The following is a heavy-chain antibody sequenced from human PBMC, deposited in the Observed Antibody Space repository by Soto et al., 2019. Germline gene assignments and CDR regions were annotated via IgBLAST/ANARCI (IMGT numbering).Heavy chain of an antibody. CDR2: ISAYNGNT. Sequence: ASVNVSCKASGYTFTSYGISWVRQAPGQGLEWMGWISAYNGNTNYAQKLQGRVTMTTDTSTSTAYMELRSLRSDDTAVYYCARGGVFDWELNWFDPWGQGTLVTVSS. CDR3: ARGGVFDWELNWFDP. D-gene: IGHD1-7*01. V-gene: IGHV1-18*01. J-gene: IGHJ5*02. CDR1: GYTFTSYG.